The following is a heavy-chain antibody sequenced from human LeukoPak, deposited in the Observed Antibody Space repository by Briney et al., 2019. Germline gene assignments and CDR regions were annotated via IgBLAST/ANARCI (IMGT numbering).Heavy chain of an antibody. Sequence: ASVKVSCKASGYTFTGYYMHWVRQAPGQGLEWMGWINPNSGGTNYVQKFQGRVTMTRDTSISTAYMELSRLRSDDTAVYYCARDGSGSYNWFDPWGQGTLVTVSS. CDR1: GYTFTGYY. CDR3: ARDGSGSYNWFDP. J-gene: IGHJ5*02. V-gene: IGHV1-2*02. D-gene: IGHD3-10*01. CDR2: INPNSGGT.